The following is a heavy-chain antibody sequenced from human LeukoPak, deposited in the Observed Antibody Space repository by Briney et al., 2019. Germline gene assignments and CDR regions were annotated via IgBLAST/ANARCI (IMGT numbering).Heavy chain of an antibody. D-gene: IGHD6-19*01. CDR2: IYVDWST. CDR1: GGSVSSANFY. V-gene: IGHV4-61*02. Sequence: SETLTLTCTVSGGSVSSANFYWRWVRQPPGKGLEWIGRIYVDWSTPYNPSLQSRLTISLDKSTNQYSLKVTSVTAADTAGYYCAGVPSGSLQWLSPLDYWGQGTLVTASS. CDR3: AGVPSGSLQWLSPLDY. J-gene: IGHJ4*02.